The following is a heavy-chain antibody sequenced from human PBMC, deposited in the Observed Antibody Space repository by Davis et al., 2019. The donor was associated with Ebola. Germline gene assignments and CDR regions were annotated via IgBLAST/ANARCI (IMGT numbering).Heavy chain of an antibody. CDR1: GFTFSTYS. V-gene: IGHV3-21*01. Sequence: GESLKISCAASGFTFSTYSMSWVRQAPGKGLEWVSSISSDSDYIYYADSVKGRFTISRDNAKNSLYLQMNSLRAEDTAVYYCARDLMVRGVIIGSGGMDVWGQGTTVTVSS. D-gene: IGHD3-10*01. CDR2: ISSDSDYI. J-gene: IGHJ6*02. CDR3: ARDLMVRGVIIGSGGMDV.